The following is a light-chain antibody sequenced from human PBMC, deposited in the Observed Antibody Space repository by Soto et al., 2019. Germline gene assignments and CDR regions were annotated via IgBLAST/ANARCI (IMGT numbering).Light chain of an antibody. J-gene: IGKJ4*01. CDR1: HGISSW. CDR3: QQANSFPPT. V-gene: IGKV1-12*01. Sequence: DIQMTHSPSSVSASVGDRVSITCRASHGISSWLAWYQQKPGRAPKLLIYTGSSLQSGVPSRFSGTGSGTDFTLTISSLQPEDVATYYCQQANSFPPTFGGGTKVEIK. CDR2: TGS.